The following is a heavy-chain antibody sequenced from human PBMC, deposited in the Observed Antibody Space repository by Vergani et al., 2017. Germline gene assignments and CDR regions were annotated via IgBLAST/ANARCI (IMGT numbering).Heavy chain of an antibody. CDR1: GFTFSSYG. D-gene: IGHD3-10*01. CDR2: ISYDGSNK. V-gene: IGHV3-30*03. Sequence: QVQLVESGGGVVQPGRSLRLSCAASGFTFSSYGMHWVRQAPGKGLEWVAVISYDGSNKYYADSVKGRFTISRDNSKNTLYLQMNSLRAEDTAVYYCARDRDYYGSGRFDPWGQGTLVTVSS. CDR3: ARDRDYYGSGRFDP. J-gene: IGHJ5*02.